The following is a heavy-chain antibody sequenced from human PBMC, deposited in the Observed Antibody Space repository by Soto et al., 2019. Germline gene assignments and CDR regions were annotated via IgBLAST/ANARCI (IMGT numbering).Heavy chain of an antibody. J-gene: IGHJ4*02. CDR1: DGSFSGYY. Sequence: QVQLQQWGAGLLKPSETLSLTCAVYDGSFSGYYWSWIRQPPGKGLEWIGEINHSGSTNYNPSLKSRVTISVDTSKNQFSLKLSSVTAADTAVYYCARGRTRYSSRPYDYWGQGTLVTVSS. CDR2: INHSGST. V-gene: IGHV4-34*01. CDR3: ARGRTRYSSRPYDY. D-gene: IGHD6-13*01.